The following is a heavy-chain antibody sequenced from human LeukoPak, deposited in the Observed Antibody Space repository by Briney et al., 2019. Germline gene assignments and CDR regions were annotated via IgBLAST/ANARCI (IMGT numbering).Heavy chain of an antibody. V-gene: IGHV4-59*01. CDR3: ARGGYSSGWYVFDY. J-gene: IGHJ4*02. D-gene: IGHD6-19*01. CDR2: IYYSGST. Sequence: SETLSLTCTVSGGSISSSYWSWIGQPPGKGLEGMGYIYYSGSTNYNQSLKSRVTISVDTSKNQFSLKLTSVTAADTAVYYCARGGYSSGWYVFDYWGQGTLATVSS. CDR1: GGSISSSY.